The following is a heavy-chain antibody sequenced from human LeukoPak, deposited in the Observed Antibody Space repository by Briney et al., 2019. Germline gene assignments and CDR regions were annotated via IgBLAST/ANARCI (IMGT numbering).Heavy chain of an antibody. Sequence: ASVKVSCKASGYTFTSYYMHWVRQAPGQGLEWMGIINPSGGSTSYAQKFQGRVTMTRDTSTSTVYMELSSLRSEETAVYYCARDKGAGPPNRQQLVINWYFDLWGRGTLVTVSS. CDR1: GYTFTSYY. CDR3: ARDKGAGPPNRQQLVINWYFDL. CDR2: INPSGGST. J-gene: IGHJ2*01. V-gene: IGHV1-46*01. D-gene: IGHD6-13*01.